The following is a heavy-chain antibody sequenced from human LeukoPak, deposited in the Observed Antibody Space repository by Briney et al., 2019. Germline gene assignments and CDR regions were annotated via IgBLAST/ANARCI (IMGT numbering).Heavy chain of an antibody. J-gene: IGHJ3*02. CDR2: IKHDGSEK. CDR3: ARTGSGGDLDI. D-gene: IGHD2-15*01. Sequence: GGSLRLSCAASGFTFISYAMNWVRQTPGKGLEWVANIKHDGSEKNYVDSVKGRFTISRDNAKSTVYLQMNSLRAEDTAVYYCARTGSGGDLDIWGQGTMVTVSS. CDR1: GFTFISYA. V-gene: IGHV3-7*04.